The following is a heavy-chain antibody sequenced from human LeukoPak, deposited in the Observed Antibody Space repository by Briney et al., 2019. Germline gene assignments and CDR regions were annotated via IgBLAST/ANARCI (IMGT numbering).Heavy chain of an antibody. CDR1: GFTFSIYG. V-gene: IGHV3-30*02. CDR2: IRYDGSNK. D-gene: IGHD3-9*01. J-gene: IGHJ4*02. Sequence: SGGSLRLSCAASGFTFSIYGTHWVRQAPGKGREWVAFIRYDGSNKYYADSVKGRFTISRDNSKNTLYLQMNSLRAGDTAVYYCAKGVDILTGYYDYWGQGTLVTVSS. CDR3: AKGVDILTGYYDY.